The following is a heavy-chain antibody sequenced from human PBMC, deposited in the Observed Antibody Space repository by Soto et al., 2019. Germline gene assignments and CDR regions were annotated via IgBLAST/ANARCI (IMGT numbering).Heavy chain of an antibody. CDR2: IIPIFGTA. D-gene: IGHD3-3*01. J-gene: IGHJ4*02. CDR1: GGTFSSYA. V-gene: IGHV1-69*13. Sequence: SVKVSCKASGGTFSSYAISWVRQAPGQGLEWMGGIIPIFGTASYAQKFQGRVTITADESTSTAYMELSSLRSEDTAVYYCARDLRDFWSGYHDYWGQGTLVTVSS. CDR3: ARDLRDFWSGYHDY.